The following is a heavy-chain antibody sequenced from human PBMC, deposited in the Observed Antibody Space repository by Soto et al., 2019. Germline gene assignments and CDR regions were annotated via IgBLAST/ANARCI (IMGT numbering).Heavy chain of an antibody. CDR3: TRDWRGRLRAAFDI. CDR1: GFTFSSYW. CDR2: INTDGSTI. D-gene: IGHD4-17*01. Sequence: GGSLRLSCAASGFTFSSYWRHWVRQAPGKGLVCVSRINTDGSTITYADSVKGRFTISRDNAKSTLYLQMNNLRAEDTAVYFCTRDWRGRLRAAFDIWGQLTMVTVSS. V-gene: IGHV3-74*01. J-gene: IGHJ3*02.